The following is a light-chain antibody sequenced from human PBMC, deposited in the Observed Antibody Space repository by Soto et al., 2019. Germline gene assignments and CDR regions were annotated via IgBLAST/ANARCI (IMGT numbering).Light chain of an antibody. CDR1: SSEIGAYNF. J-gene: IGLJ2*01. CDR3: TSWKTRTPKI. V-gene: IGLV2-14*03. CDR2: DVN. Sequence: QSVLTQPASVSGSPGQSITISCTGTSSEIGAYNFVSWYQQHPGKAPKLMLYDVNIRPSGVSNRFSGSKSGNTASLTISGFQAEVEADYYTTSWKTRTPKIFRGGT.